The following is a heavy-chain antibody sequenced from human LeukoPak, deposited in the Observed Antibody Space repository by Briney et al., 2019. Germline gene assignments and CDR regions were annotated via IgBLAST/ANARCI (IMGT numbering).Heavy chain of an antibody. V-gene: IGHV1-69*05. CDR2: IIPIFGTA. Sequence: ASVKVSRKADCGTFSSYAISWVRQAPGEGREWKEKIIPIFGTANYAQKFQGRVTITTDESTSTAYMELSSLRSEDTAVYYCARVTSPYYYYTDVWGKGTTVTVSS. CDR1: CGTFSSYA. CDR3: ARVTSPYYYYTDV. J-gene: IGHJ6*03.